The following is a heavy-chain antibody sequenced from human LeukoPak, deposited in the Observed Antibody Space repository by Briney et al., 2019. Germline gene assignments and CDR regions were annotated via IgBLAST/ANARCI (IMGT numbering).Heavy chain of an antibody. D-gene: IGHD1-26*01. CDR3: ARGGVGATNNWFDP. J-gene: IGHJ5*02. V-gene: IGHV4-34*01. CDR1: GGSFSGYY. CDR2: NNHSGST. Sequence: SETLSLTCAVYGGSFSGYYWSWIRQPPGKGLEWIGENNHSGSTNYNPSLKSRVTISVDTSKNQFSLKLSSVTAADTAVYYCARGGVGATNNWFDPWGQGTLVTVSS.